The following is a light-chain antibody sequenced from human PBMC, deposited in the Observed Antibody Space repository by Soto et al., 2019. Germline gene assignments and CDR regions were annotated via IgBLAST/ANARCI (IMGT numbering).Light chain of an antibody. V-gene: IGKV1-39*01. J-gene: IGKJ2*01. Sequence: DIQMTQSPSSLSASIGDRVTITFRASQSISTYLTWYQQKAGKAPKVLIYGASSLQSGVPSRFTGSGSGTDFPLTISSLRPEDFATYCCQQSYTTPYTFGRGPKLEIK. CDR2: GAS. CDR1: QSISTY. CDR3: QQSYTTPYT.